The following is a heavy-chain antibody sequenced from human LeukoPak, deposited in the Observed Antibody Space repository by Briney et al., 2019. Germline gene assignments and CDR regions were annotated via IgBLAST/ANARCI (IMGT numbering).Heavy chain of an antibody. V-gene: IGHV4-59*01. CDR2: IYYSGCT. J-gene: IGHJ3*02. Sequence: SETLSLTCTVSGGSISSYYWSWIRQPPGKGLEWIGYIYYSGCTNYNPSLKSRVTISVDTSKNRFSLKLSSVTAADTAVYYCARDGYSSGWGRAFDIWGQGTMVTVSS. D-gene: IGHD6-19*01. CDR3: ARDGYSSGWGRAFDI. CDR1: GGSISSYY.